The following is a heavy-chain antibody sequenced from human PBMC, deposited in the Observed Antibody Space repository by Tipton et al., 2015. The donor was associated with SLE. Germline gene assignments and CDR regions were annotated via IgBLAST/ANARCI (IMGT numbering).Heavy chain of an antibody. Sequence: SLRLSCAVSGFTFDDYGMYWVRQAPGKGLEWVSYISGNDDTVFYADSVKGRFTISRDNAENSLYLQMNGLRAEDTAIYYCASDRAICTRTTCYGDNWFDPWGQGTLVTVSS. V-gene: IGHV3-48*03. J-gene: IGHJ5*02. D-gene: IGHD1-14*01. CDR3: ASDRAICTRTTCYGDNWFDP. CDR2: ISGNDDTV. CDR1: GFTFDDYG.